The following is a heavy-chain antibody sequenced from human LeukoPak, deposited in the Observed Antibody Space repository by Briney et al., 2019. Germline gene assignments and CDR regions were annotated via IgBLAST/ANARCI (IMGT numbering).Heavy chain of an antibody. CDR1: GFTFSNNG. Sequence: PGRSLRLSCAASGFTFSNNGMHWVRQAPGKGLEWVAVIWYNGSNKYYADSVKGRFTISRDNSKNTLYLQMNSLRAEDTAVYYCARDTAMADWGQGTLVTVSS. V-gene: IGHV3-33*08. CDR3: ARDTAMAD. CDR2: IWYNGSNK. J-gene: IGHJ4*02. D-gene: IGHD5-18*01.